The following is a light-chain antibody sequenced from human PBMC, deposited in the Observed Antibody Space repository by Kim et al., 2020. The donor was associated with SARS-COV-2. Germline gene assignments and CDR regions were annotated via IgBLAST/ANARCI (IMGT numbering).Light chain of an antibody. CDR2: DAS. CDR1: QSVRRNY. Sequence: EIVLTQSPGTLSLSPGERATLSCRASQSVRRNYFAWYQQKPGQAPRLLIYDASSRATDIPDRFSGSGSGTDFTLTISTLEPEDFTVYYCQQYGSAPNTYGQGTKLEI. CDR3: QQYGSAPNT. J-gene: IGKJ2*01. V-gene: IGKV3-20*01.